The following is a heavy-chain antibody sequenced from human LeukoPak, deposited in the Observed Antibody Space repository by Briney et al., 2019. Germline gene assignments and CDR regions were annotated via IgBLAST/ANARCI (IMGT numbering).Heavy chain of an antibody. V-gene: IGHV1-69*02. CDR1: GGTFSSYT. CDR2: IIPVLGIA. CDR3: ARGAEWYYDSSGYYPPEYFQH. J-gene: IGHJ1*01. Sequence: ASVTVSFQCSGGTFSSYTISWVRPAPGQGLEWMGRIIPVLGIANYAQKFQGRVTITADESTSTAYMELSSLRSEDTAVYYCARGAEWYYDSSGYYPPEYFQHWGQGTLVTVSS. D-gene: IGHD3-22*01.